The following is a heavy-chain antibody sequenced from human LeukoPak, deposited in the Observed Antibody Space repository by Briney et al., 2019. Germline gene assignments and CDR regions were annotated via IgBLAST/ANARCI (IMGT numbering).Heavy chain of an antibody. V-gene: IGHV3-7*03. CDR3: ARGGNYDILTGYIFDY. CDR1: GFTFSNYG. Sequence: GGSLRLSCAASGFTFSNYGMSWVRQAPGQGLEWLANIKHDGRDKHYVDSVKGRFTIARDSAKNSLNLQMNSLRAEDTAVYYCARGGNYDILTGYIFDYWGQGTLVTVSS. J-gene: IGHJ4*02. D-gene: IGHD3-9*01. CDR2: IKHDGRDK.